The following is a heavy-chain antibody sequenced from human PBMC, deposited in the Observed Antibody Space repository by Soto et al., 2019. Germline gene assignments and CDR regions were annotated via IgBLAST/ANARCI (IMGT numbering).Heavy chain of an antibody. J-gene: IGHJ4*02. CDR1: GFTVSSNY. CDR2: IYST. Sequence: EVQLVESGGGLIQPGGSLRLSCAASGFTVSSNYMSWVRQAPGKGLEWVSVIYSTYYADSVKGRFTISRDNSKNTLYLQMNSLRAEDTAVYYCARGKWAGAATPIDYWGQGTLVTVSS. D-gene: IGHD2-15*01. V-gene: IGHV3-53*01. CDR3: ARGKWAGAATPIDY.